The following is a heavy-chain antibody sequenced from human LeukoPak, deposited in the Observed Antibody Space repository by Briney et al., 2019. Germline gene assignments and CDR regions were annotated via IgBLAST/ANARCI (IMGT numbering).Heavy chain of an antibody. D-gene: IGHD3-16*02. CDR1: GFTFSEAW. J-gene: IGHJ4*02. CDR2: IQSITDGGTT. Sequence: GGSLRLSCAASGFTFSEAWMSWVRQAPGKGLEWVGRIQSITDGGTTDYAAPVKGRFTISGDDSKNTLYLQLNSLKTEDTAMYYCTIDYDYAWGSYRLGYWGQGTLVTVSS. V-gene: IGHV3-15*01. CDR3: TIDYDYAWGSYRLGY.